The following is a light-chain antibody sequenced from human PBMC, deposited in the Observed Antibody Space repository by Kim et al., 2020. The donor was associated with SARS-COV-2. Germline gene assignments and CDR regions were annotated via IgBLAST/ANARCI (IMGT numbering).Light chain of an antibody. CDR2: QDS. CDR3: QAWDSSTVV. V-gene: IGLV3-1*01. Sequence: VSPGQTASITCSGEKLGDKYACWYQQKPSQSPVLVIYQDSKRPSGIPERFSGSNSGNTATLTISGTQAMDEADYYCQAWDSSTVVFGGGTQLTVL. J-gene: IGLJ2*01. CDR1: KLGDKY.